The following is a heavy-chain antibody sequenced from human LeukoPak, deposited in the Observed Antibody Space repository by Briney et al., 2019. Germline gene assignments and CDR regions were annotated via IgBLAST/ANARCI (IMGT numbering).Heavy chain of an antibody. V-gene: IGHV4-59*01. Sequence: SETLSLTCTVSGGSISSYYWSWIRQPPGKGLEWIGYIYYSGSTNYNPSLKSRVTISVDTSKNQFSLKLCSVTAADTAVYYCARSVRGYCSSTSCYPVWYFDLWGRGTLVTVSS. J-gene: IGHJ2*01. CDR2: IYYSGST. CDR1: GGSISSYY. D-gene: IGHD2-2*01. CDR3: ARSVRGYCSSTSCYPVWYFDL.